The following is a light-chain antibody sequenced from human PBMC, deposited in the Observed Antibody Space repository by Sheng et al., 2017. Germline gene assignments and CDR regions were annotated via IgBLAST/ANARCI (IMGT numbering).Light chain of an antibody. CDR2: GAF. CDR3: QLYDTSPPRIT. V-gene: IGKV3-20*01. CDR1: QSVSGSY. Sequence: EIVLTQSPGTLSLSPGEGATLSCRASQSVSGSYLAWYQQKRGQAPRLLIYGAFNRATGTPDRFSGSGSGTDFTLTISGLESEDFALYYCQLYDTSPPRITFGQGTRLEIK. J-gene: IGKJ5*01.